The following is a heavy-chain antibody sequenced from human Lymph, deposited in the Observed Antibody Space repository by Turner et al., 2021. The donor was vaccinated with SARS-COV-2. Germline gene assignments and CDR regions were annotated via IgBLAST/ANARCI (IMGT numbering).Heavy chain of an antibody. V-gene: IGHV3-30*04. D-gene: IGHD3-10*01. CDR1: GFTFSTYA. J-gene: IGHJ6*02. CDR3: ARYASGGYFYYGMDV. CDR2: ISYDGSNK. Sequence: QVQLLESGGGVVQPGRSLRLSCASSGFTFSTYAIYWVRQAPGKGLEWVAVISYDGSNKYYADSVKGRFTISRDNSKNTLYLQMNSLRAEDTAVYYCARYASGGYFYYGMDVWGQGTTVTVSS.